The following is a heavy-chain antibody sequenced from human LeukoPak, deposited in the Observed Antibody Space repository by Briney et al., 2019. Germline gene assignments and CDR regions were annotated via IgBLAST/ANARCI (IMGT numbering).Heavy chain of an antibody. D-gene: IGHD1-26*01. CDR2: IYASGGT. CDR3: ARVPVVGATEMYNWFDP. Sequence: SETLSLTCSVSGDSITSGNYYWSWIRQPAGKGLEWIGRIYASGGTHYTPSLKSRVTISLDTSKNQFSLKFTSVTAEDTAVYYCARVPVVGATEMYNWFDPWGQGTLVTVSS. J-gene: IGHJ5*02. CDR1: GDSITSGNYY. V-gene: IGHV4-61*02.